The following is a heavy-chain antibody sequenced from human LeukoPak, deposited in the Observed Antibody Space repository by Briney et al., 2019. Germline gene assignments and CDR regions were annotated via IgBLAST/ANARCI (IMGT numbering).Heavy chain of an antibody. J-gene: IGHJ6*03. CDR1: GYSFTSYW. Sequence: GESLKISCEGSGYSFTSYWIGWVRQMPGKGLEWMGIIYPGDSDTRYSPSFQGQVTISADKSISTAYLQWSSLKASDTAMYYCARATVTTRRYYYYMDVWGKGTTVTVSS. CDR2: IYPGDSDT. V-gene: IGHV5-51*01. D-gene: IGHD4-17*01. CDR3: ARATVTTRRYYYYMDV.